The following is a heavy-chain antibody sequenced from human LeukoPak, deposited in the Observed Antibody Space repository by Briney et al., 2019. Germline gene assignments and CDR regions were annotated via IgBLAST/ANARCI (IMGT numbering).Heavy chain of an antibody. V-gene: IGHV1-69*13. Sequence: SVKVSCKASGGTFSSHAINWVRQAPGQGLEWMGGIIPIFGTANYAQKFQDRVTITADESTSTAYMELSSLRSEDTAIYYCASRLYCSNTRCRNFPFAYWGQGTLVTVSS. CDR1: GGTFSSHA. J-gene: IGHJ4*02. D-gene: IGHD2-2*01. CDR2: IIPIFGTA. CDR3: ASRLYCSNTRCRNFPFAY.